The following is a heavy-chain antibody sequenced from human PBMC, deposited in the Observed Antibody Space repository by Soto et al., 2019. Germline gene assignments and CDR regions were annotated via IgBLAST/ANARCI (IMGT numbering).Heavy chain of an antibody. CDR1: GFTFSSYA. CDR3: AGGLPAAIHYYYYYYMDV. CDR2: ISGSGGST. D-gene: IGHD2-2*02. J-gene: IGHJ6*03. Sequence: GGSLRLSCAASGFTFSSYAMSWVRQAPGKGLEWVSAISGSGGSTYYADSVKGRFTISRDNSKNTLYLQMNSLRAEDTAVYYCAGGLPAAIHYYYYYYMDVWGKGTTVTVSS. V-gene: IGHV3-23*01.